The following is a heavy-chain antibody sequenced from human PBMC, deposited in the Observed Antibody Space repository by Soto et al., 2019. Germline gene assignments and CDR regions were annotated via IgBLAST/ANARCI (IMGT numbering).Heavy chain of an antibody. CDR2: IYYSGST. CDR3: ARSSTSANYFDY. J-gene: IGHJ4*02. D-gene: IGHD2-2*01. V-gene: IGHV4-31*03. Sequence: QVQLQESGPGLVKPSQTLSLTCTVSGGSISSGGYYWSWIREHPGKGLEWIGYIYYSGSTYYNPSLKSRVTISVDTSKNQFSLKLSSVTAADTAVYYCARSSTSANYFDYWGQGTLVTVSS. CDR1: GGSISSGGYY.